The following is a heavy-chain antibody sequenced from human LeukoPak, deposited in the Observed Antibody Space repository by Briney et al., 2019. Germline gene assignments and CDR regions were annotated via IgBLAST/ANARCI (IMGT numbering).Heavy chain of an antibody. V-gene: IGHV3-7*01. Sequence: GGSLRLSCAASGFTFSSNWMTWVRQAPGKGLEWVANIEEDGSETYYADSVKGRFTISRDNAKNSLYLQMNSLRAEDTAVYYCAREHSGYDFPGRDYYYMDVWGKGTTVTVSS. CDR3: AREHSGYDFPGRDYYYMDV. CDR2: IEEDGSET. D-gene: IGHD5-12*01. J-gene: IGHJ6*03. CDR1: GFTFSSNW.